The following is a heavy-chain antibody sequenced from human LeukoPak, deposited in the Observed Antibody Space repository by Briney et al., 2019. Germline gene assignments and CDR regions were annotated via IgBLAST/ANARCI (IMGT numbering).Heavy chain of an antibody. Sequence: GESLKVSCKGSGYSFTSYWIGWVRQMPGKGLECMGIIYPGDSDTRYSPSFQGQVAISADKSISTAYLQWSSLKASDTAMYYCARRQYYDSSGYYPFEYWGQGTLVTVSS. CDR1: GYSFTSYW. J-gene: IGHJ4*02. CDR3: ARRQYYDSSGYYPFEY. V-gene: IGHV5-51*01. D-gene: IGHD3-22*01. CDR2: IYPGDSDT.